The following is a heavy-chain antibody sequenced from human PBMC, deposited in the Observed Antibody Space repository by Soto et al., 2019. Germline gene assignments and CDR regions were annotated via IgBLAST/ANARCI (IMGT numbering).Heavy chain of an antibody. CDR3: AKTRGYSGYDYVY. J-gene: IGHJ4*02. Sequence: QVQLVESGGGVVQPGKSLRLSCAASGFTFSSYGMHWVRQAPGKGPEWVAVISYDGTNKYYADSVKGRFTISRDNSKNTLYLQMNSLRAEDTAVYYCAKTRGYSGYDYVYWGQGTLVTVSS. V-gene: IGHV3-30*18. D-gene: IGHD5-12*01. CDR2: ISYDGTNK. CDR1: GFTFSSYG.